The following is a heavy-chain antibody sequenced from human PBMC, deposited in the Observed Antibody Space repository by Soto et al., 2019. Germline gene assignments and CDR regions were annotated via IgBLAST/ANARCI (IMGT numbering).Heavy chain of an antibody. J-gene: IGHJ4*02. Sequence: QVQMVQSGAEVKKPGASVKVSCKASGYTFTNYYIHWVRQAPGQGLEWMGIINPTGYSSTPAQKFQGTISVTSEAATKTIYMELGSLTSEDTAMYFCARDVHGEFPTMVYWGQVPLANVSS. D-gene: IGHD3-10*01. CDR2: INPTGYSS. CDR1: GYTFTNYY. V-gene: IGHV1-46*01. CDR3: ARDVHGEFPTMVY.